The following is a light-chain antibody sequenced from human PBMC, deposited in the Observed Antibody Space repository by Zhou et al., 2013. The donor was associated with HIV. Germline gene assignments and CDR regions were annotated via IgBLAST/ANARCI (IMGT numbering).Light chain of an antibody. CDR3: QKCDAAPLT. V-gene: IGKV1-27*01. Sequence: DIQMTQSPSSLSASVGDRVTITCRASQGIANFLAWYQQRPGEVPKLLIYPASTLRSGVPSRFSGSGSGTDFNLTISSLQPEDVATYFCQKCDAAPLTFGGGTKVEIK. CDR1: QGIANF. CDR2: PAS. J-gene: IGKJ4*01.